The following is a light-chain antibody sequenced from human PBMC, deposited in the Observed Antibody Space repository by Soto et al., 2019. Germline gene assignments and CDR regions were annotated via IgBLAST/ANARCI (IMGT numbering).Light chain of an antibody. CDR3: QEYSKWPLFT. Sequence: EIVVTQSPVILSVSPGDRATLSCRASQSVSTNLAWYQQKPGQAPTLLIYAASTRATGIQARFTGSGSGTDFTLTISSLQSEDFAVYYCQEYSKWPLFTFGPGTRVDIK. CDR2: AAS. CDR1: QSVSTN. V-gene: IGKV3-15*01. J-gene: IGKJ3*01.